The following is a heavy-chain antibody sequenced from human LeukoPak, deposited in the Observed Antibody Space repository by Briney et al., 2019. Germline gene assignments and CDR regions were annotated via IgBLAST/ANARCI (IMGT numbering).Heavy chain of an antibody. J-gene: IGHJ4*02. Sequence: GGSLRLSCAASGFTFISYWMHWVRQAPGKGLEWVAFIRCDGSNKYYADSVKGRFTISRDNSKNTLYLQMNSLRAEDTAVYYCAKEGVVTYYFDYWGQGTLVTVSS. V-gene: IGHV3-30*02. CDR2: IRCDGSNK. D-gene: IGHD3-22*01. CDR1: GFTFISYW. CDR3: AKEGVVTYYFDY.